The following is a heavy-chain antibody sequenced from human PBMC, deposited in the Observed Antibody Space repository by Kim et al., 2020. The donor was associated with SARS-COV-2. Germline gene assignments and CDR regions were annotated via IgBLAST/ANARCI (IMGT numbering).Heavy chain of an antibody. V-gene: IGHV3-7*01. Sequence: GGSLRLSCVASGFIIRTYWMTWVRQPPGKGLEWVGNIKEDGSEAYYADSVKGRFTISRDNAKNSLYLQMNSLRAEDTAVYYCVRDPGTCWGQGTLWIVSS. CDR3: VRDPGTC. J-gene: IGHJ4*02. CDR2: IKEDGSEA. CDR1: GFIIRTYW. D-gene: IGHD3-10*01.